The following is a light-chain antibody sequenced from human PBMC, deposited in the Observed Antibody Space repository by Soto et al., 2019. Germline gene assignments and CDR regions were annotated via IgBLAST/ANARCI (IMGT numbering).Light chain of an antibody. V-gene: IGKV1-5*01. CDR2: DAS. CDR1: HSISTW. J-gene: IGKJ1*01. CDR3: QQYNSFSWT. Sequence: DIQMTQSPSTLSASIGDRVTITCRASHSISTWLAWYQQKPGRAPKSLIYDASILESGVPSRFSGSGSGTEFTLTISSLQPDDLATYYCQQYNSFSWTFGQRTKVEI.